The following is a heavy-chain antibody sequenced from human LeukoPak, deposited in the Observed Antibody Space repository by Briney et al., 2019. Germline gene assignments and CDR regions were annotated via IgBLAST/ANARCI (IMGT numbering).Heavy chain of an antibody. CDR1: GGSISSSNYY. J-gene: IGHJ4*02. D-gene: IGHD6-13*01. Sequence: SETLSLTCTVSGGSISSSNYYWVCIPQPPGKELMWIMNLNDSGSSYYTPSLQSRVTISVDTSKNQFSLKLSSVTAADTAVYYCVRLSGDSRVYSSTWYSDYWGQGTLVTFAS. CDR2: LNDSGSS. V-gene: IGHV4-39*01. CDR3: VRLSGDSRVYSSTWYSDY.